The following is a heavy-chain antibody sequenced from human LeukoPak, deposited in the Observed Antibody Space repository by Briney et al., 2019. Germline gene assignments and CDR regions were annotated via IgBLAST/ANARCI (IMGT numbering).Heavy chain of an antibody. D-gene: IGHD2-15*01. Sequence: ASVKVSCKASGGTFSSYTISWVRQAPGQGLEWMGRIIPILGIANYAQKFQGRVTITADKSTSTAYMELSSLRSEDTAVYYCARDEMGYCSGGSCYYFDYWGQGTPVTVSS. J-gene: IGHJ4*02. V-gene: IGHV1-69*04. CDR1: GGTFSSYT. CDR3: ARDEMGYCSGGSCYYFDY. CDR2: IIPILGIA.